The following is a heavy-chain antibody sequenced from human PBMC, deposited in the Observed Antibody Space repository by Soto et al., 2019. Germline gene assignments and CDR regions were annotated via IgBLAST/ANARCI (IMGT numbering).Heavy chain of an antibody. D-gene: IGHD6-13*01. CDR2: ITGSGGNT. CDR3: ELSGLRSSSSGDFDY. CDR1: GFTFTNYV. V-gene: IGHV3-23*01. J-gene: IGHJ4*02. Sequence: QPGGSLRLSCAASGFTFTNYVMNWVRQAPGKGLEWVSSITGSGGNTYYADSVKGRFTMSRDNSKSTLSLQMNRLRVEDTAVYYCELSGLRSSSSGDFDYWGQGTLVTVSS.